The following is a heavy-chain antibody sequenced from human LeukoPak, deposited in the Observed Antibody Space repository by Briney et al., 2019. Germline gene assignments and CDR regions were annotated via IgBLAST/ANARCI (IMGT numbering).Heavy chain of an antibody. CDR3: ARARYYYDSSGYYHTLRPYYFDY. CDR1: GFTFSSYD. V-gene: IGHV3-13*01. CDR2: IGTAGDT. D-gene: IGHD3-22*01. Sequence: HPGGSLRLSCAASGFTFSSYDMHWVRQATGKGLEWVSAIGTAGDTYYPGSVKGRFTISRENAKNSLYLQMNSLRAGDTAVYYCARARYYYDSSGYYHTLRPYYFDYWGQGTLVTVSS. J-gene: IGHJ4*02.